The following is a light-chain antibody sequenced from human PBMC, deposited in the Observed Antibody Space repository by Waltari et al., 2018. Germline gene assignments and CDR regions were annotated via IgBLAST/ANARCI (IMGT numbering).Light chain of an antibody. V-gene: IGKV1-39*01. CDR2: AAS. J-gene: IGKJ2*01. CDR3: QQSYSTPPYT. Sequence: DIQMTQSPSSLSASVGDRVTITCRASQSISSYLNWYQQKPGKAPKLLIYAASSLQSGVPSRFSGSGSGTDFTLTISSLQPEDFATYYCQQSYSTPPYTFGQGNQAGDQT. CDR1: QSISSY.